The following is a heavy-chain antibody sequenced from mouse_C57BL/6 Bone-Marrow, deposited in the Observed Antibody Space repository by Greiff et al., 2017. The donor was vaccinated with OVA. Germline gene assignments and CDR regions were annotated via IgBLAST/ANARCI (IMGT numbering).Heavy chain of an antibody. V-gene: IGHV14-4*01. CDR3: TTEDYYGSSPAWFAY. J-gene: IGHJ3*01. CDR1: GFNIKDDY. D-gene: IGHD1-1*01. CDR2: IDPENGDT. Sequence: EVKLMESGAELVRPGASVKLSCTASGFNIKDDYMHWVKQRPEQGLEWIGWIDPENGDTEYASKFQGKATITADTSSNTAYLQLSSLTSEDTAVYYCTTEDYYGSSPAWFAYWGQGTLVTVSA.